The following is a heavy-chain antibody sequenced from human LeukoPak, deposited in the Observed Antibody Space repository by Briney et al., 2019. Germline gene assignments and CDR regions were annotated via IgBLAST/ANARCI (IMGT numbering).Heavy chain of an antibody. J-gene: IGHJ4*02. Sequence: PGGSLRLSCAASGFTFSGYWMSWVRQAPGKGLEWVANIKQDGSEKYYVDSVKGRFTISRDNAKSSLYLQMNSLRAEDTAVYYCARVQHEWTMDYWGQGTLVTVSS. D-gene: IGHD3-3*01. CDR2: IKQDGSEK. CDR1: GFTFSGYW. V-gene: IGHV3-7*01. CDR3: ARVQHEWTMDY.